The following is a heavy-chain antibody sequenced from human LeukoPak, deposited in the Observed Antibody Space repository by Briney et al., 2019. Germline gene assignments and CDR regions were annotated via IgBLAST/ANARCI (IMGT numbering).Heavy chain of an antibody. J-gene: IGHJ4*02. V-gene: IGHV3-7*01. CDR3: GRGTNAYPGTDY. D-gene: IGHD1-14*01. CDR1: GFTFSSYA. Sequence: GRSLRLSCAASGFTFSSYAMHWVRQAPGKGLEWVANIDQDGSEKHFGDSVKGRFTISRDNGKDSVFLEMNSLRVEDTAVYYFGRGTNAYPGTDYWGLGTLVTVSS. CDR2: IDQDGSEK.